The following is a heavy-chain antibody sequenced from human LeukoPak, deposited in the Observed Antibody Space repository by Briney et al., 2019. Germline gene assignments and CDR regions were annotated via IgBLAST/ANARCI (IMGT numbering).Heavy chain of an antibody. CDR3: AKDDYYDTSGYRD. Sequence: GGSLRLSCAASGFTFSSSGMHWVRQAPGKGLEWVAVISYDVGKKYYADSVKGRFTISRDNSKNTLYLQMNGLRAEDTAVYYCAKDDYYDTSGYRDWGQGTLVTVSS. V-gene: IGHV3-30*18. CDR1: GFTFSSSG. CDR2: ISYDVGKK. J-gene: IGHJ4*02. D-gene: IGHD3-22*01.